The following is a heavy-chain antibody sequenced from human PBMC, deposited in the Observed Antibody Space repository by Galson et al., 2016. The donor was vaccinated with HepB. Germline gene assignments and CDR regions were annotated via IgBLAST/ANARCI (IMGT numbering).Heavy chain of an antibody. Sequence: SLRLSCAASGFTFRSYGMHWVRQAPGKGLEWLAGILYDGSNDYYGDSVKGRFTISSDNSKKTLNLKMNRLTSEDTAVYYCAKDAILACGRDSDIDYWGQGTLVTVSS. CDR1: GFTFRSYG. V-gene: IGHV3-30*18. CDR3: AKDAILACGRDSDIDY. D-gene: IGHD2-21*02. J-gene: IGHJ4*02. CDR2: ILYDGSND.